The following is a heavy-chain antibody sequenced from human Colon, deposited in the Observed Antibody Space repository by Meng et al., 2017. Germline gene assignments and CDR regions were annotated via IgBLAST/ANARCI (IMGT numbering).Heavy chain of an antibody. Sequence: SLKISCAASGFTFSSDEMNWVRQAPGKGPEWVSFISSTGNTVYYADSVKGRFTISRDNAKNSLYLQIHSLRDDDTAVYYCARGGGWMQFSGFRAAFDLWGHGTRVTVSS. CDR2: ISSTGNTV. V-gene: IGHV3-48*03. CDR1: GFTFSSDE. D-gene: IGHD5-24*01. CDR3: ARGGGWMQFSGFRAAFDL. J-gene: IGHJ3*01.